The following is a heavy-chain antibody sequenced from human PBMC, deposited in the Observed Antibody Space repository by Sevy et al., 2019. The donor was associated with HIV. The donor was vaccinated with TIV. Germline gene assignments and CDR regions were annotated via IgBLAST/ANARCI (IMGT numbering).Heavy chain of an antibody. Sequence: GGCLRLSCVASGFTFRSYAMSWVRQAPGKGLEWVAAISGSGGSTYYADFVKGRFTISRDNSKNTLYLQMNSLRGEDTAVYFCAKDPRSTSNTYYYYGMDVWGQGTTVTVSS. D-gene: IGHD1-26*01. CDR3: AKDPRSTSNTYYYYGMDV. CDR2: ISGSGGST. J-gene: IGHJ6*02. CDR1: GFTFRSYA. V-gene: IGHV3-23*01.